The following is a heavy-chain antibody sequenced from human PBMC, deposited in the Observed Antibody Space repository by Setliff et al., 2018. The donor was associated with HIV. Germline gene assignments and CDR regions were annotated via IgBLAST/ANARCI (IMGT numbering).Heavy chain of an antibody. CDR2: ITPSSSDV. Sequence: GGSLRLSCAASGFTFSRHSMNWVRQAPGKGLEWVAYITPSSSDVMYADSVRGRFTISRDNSKNTPYLQMNSLRAEDTAVYYCARSVIGYYYYGMDVWGQGTLVTVSS. CDR1: GFTFSRHS. V-gene: IGHV3-48*01. D-gene: IGHD3-10*01. CDR3: ARSVIGYYYYGMDV. J-gene: IGHJ6*02.